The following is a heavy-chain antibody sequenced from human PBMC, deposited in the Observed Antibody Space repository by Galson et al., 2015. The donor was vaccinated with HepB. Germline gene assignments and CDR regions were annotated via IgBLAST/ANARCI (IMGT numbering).Heavy chain of an antibody. CDR1: GFTFSSYA. D-gene: IGHD3-10*01. CDR2: ISYDGSNK. V-gene: IGHV3-30-3*01. CDR3: ARDMGGSSFGSGYYGMDV. J-gene: IGHJ6*02. Sequence: SLRLSCAASGFTFSSYAMHWVRQAPGKGLEWVAVISYDGSNKYYADSVKGRFTISRDNSKNTLYLQMNSLRAEDTAVYYCARDMGGSSFGSGYYGMDVWGQGTTVTVSS.